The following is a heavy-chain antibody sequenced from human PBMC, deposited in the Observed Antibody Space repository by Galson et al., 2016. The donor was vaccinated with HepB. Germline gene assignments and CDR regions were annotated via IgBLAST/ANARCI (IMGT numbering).Heavy chain of an antibody. D-gene: IGHD1-26*01. V-gene: IGHV3-72*01. Sequence: SLRLSCAASGITFSDHYIDWVRQAPGKGLEWIVRTTNKANSYTTQYAASVKGRFTMSRDDSKNLLYLQMNGLRSEDTAMYYCAAEGAARYLEDWSQGTLVTVSS. J-gene: IGHJ4*02. CDR3: AAEGAARYLED. CDR2: TTNKANSYTT. CDR1: GITFSDHY.